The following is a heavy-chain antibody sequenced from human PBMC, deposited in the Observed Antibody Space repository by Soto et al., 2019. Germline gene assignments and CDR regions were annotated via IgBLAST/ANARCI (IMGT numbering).Heavy chain of an antibody. CDR1: GFTFSSYS. V-gene: IGHV3-21*01. D-gene: IGHD6-19*01. J-gene: IGHJ5*02. CDR3: ARDRGSSGWYAGGWFDP. Sequence: EVQLVESGGGLVKPGGSLRLSCAASGFTFSSYSMNWVRQAPGKGLEWVSCISSSSSNKYYADSVKGRFTISRDNAKNSLYLQMNSVGAEDTAVYYCARDRGSSGWYAGGWFDPWGQGTLVTVSS. CDR2: ISSSSSNK.